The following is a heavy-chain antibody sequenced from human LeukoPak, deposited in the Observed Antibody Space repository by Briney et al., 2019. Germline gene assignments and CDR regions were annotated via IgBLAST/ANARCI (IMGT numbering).Heavy chain of an antibody. CDR2: INHSGST. Sequence: SETLSLTCAVYGGSFSGYYWSWIRQPPGKGLEWIGEINHSGSTNYNPSLKSRVTISVDTSKDQFSLKLSSVTAADTAVYYCARGGNYYYYGMDVWGQGTTVTVSS. CDR1: GGSFSGYY. V-gene: IGHV4-34*01. J-gene: IGHJ6*02. CDR3: ARGGNYYYYGMDV.